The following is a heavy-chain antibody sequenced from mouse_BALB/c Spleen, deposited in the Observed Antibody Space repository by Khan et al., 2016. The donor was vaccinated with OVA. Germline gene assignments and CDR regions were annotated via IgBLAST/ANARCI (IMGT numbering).Heavy chain of an antibody. J-gene: IGHJ4*01. CDR3: ARAYYRYDGYYAMDY. V-gene: IGHV2-6-4*01. D-gene: IGHD2-14*01. CDR1: GFSLSRYS. CDR2: IWGDGST. Sequence: QMQLEESGPGLVAPSQSLSITCPVSGFSLSRYSVHWVRQPPGKGLAWLGMIWGDGSTDYNSALKSRLSISKDNSKSQVFLKMNSLQTDDTAMYYCARAYYRYDGYYAMDYRGEGASGTESS.